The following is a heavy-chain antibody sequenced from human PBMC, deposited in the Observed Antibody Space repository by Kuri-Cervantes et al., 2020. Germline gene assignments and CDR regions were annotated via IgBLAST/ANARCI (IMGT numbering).Heavy chain of an antibody. V-gene: IGHV3-7*01. CDR2: IKQDGSEK. J-gene: IGHJ4*02. CDR3: ARVVPSQGSGDSYGTLDY. CDR1: GFPFSSYW. D-gene: IGHD5-18*01. Sequence: ETLSLTCAASGFPFSSYWMSWVRQAPGKGLEWVANIKQDGSEKYYVDSVKGRFTISRDNAKNSLYLQMNSRRAEDTAVYYCARVVPSQGSGDSYGTLDYWGQGTLVTVSS.